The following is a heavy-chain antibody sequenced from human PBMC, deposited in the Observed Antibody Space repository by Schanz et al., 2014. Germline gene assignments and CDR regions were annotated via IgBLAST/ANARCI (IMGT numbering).Heavy chain of an antibody. D-gene: IGHD1-26*01. V-gene: IGHV3-48*01. CDR2: ISGSSRTI. Sequence: EVQLLESGGGLVQPGGSLRLSCAASGFGFSSYSMNWVRQAPGRGLEWVSYISGSSRTIYYADSMKGRFTVSRDNAENALYLQMNSLRAEDTAVYYCARDHTTESYYSAGPPSDYWGQGTLLTVSS. CDR1: GFGFSSYS. J-gene: IGHJ4*02. CDR3: ARDHTTESYYSAGPPSDY.